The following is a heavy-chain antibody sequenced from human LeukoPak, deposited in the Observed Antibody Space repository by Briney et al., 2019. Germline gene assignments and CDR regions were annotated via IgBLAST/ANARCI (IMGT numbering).Heavy chain of an antibody. J-gene: IGHJ4*02. CDR2: IRSKANSYAT. CDR1: GFTFSGSA. CDR3: TRQRMYMAYFDY. Sequence: GGSLRLSCAASGFTFSGSAMHWVRQASGKGLEWVGRIRSKANSYATAYAASVKGRFTISRDDSKNTAYLQMNSLKTEDTAVYYCTRQRMYMAYFDYWGQGTLVTVSS. V-gene: IGHV3-73*01. D-gene: IGHD5-24*01.